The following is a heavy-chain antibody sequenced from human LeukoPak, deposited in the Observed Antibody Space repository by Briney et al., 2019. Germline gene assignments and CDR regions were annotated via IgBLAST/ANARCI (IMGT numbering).Heavy chain of an antibody. CDR3: ARGRIMITFGGVIVPTNFDY. Sequence: SETLSLTCAVSGGSISSGGYSWSWIRQPPGKGLEWIGYIYHSGSTYYNPSLKSRVTISVDRSKNQFSLKLSSVTAADTAVYYCARGRIMITFGGVIVPTNFDYWGQGTLVTVSS. CDR1: GGSISSGGYS. D-gene: IGHD3-16*02. J-gene: IGHJ4*02. CDR2: IYHSGST. V-gene: IGHV4-30-2*01.